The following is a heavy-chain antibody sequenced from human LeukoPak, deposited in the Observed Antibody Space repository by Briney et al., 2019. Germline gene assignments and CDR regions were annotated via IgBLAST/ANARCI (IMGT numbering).Heavy chain of an antibody. Sequence: SETLSLTCTVSGGSISSSSYYWSWIRQPPGKGLEWIGYVYYSGSTNYNPSLKSRVTISVDTSKNQFSLKLSSVTAADTAVYYCARVHIFGQQLHLGYFDLWGRGTLVTVSS. J-gene: IGHJ2*01. CDR3: ARVHIFGQQLHLGYFDL. V-gene: IGHV4-61*01. CDR2: VYYSGST. D-gene: IGHD6-13*01. CDR1: GGSISSSSYY.